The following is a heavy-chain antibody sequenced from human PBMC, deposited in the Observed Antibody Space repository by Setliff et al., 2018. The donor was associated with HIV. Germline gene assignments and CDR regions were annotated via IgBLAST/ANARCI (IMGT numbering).Heavy chain of an antibody. V-gene: IGHV3-74*01. CDR1: GGSFSGYY. CDR3: AVPKVGNDY. CDR2: VSSDGSST. J-gene: IGHJ4*02. Sequence: PSETLSLTCAVDGGSFSGYYWSWVRQAPGKGLVWVSRVSSDGSSTSYADSVKGRFTISRDNAKNTLYLQMNSLRAEDTAVYYCAVPKVGNDYWGQGTLVTVS. D-gene: IGHD2-2*01.